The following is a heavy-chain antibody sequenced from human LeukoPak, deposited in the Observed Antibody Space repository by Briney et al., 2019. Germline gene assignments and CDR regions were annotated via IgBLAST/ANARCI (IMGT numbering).Heavy chain of an antibody. Sequence: GRSLRLSCAASGFTFDDYAMHWVRQAPGKGLEWVSGISWNSGSIGYADSVKGRFAISRDNSNNTLFLQMNSLRAEDTAIYYCAKTPLYSGYDVFFDFWGQGSLVTVSS. CDR1: GFTFDDYA. CDR2: ISWNSGSI. V-gene: IGHV3-9*01. CDR3: AKTPLYSGYDVFFDF. J-gene: IGHJ4*02. D-gene: IGHD5-12*01.